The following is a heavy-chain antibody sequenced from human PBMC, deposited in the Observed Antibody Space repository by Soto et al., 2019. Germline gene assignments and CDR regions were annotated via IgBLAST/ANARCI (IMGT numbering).Heavy chain of an antibody. D-gene: IGHD3-16*01. V-gene: IGHV3-33*01. CDR2: IWYDGSNK. CDR1: GFTFSSYG. J-gene: IGHJ4*02. Sequence: PGGSLRLSCAASGFTFSSYGMHWVRQAPGKGLEWVAVIWYDGSNKYYADSVKGRFTISRDNSKNTLYLQMNSLRAEDTAVYYCAGVEGRLGILSFGYWGQGTLVTVSS. CDR3: AGVEGRLGILSFGY.